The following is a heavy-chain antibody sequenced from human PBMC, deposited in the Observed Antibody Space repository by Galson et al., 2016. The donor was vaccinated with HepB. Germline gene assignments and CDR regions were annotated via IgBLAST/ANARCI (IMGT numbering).Heavy chain of an antibody. Sequence: SVKVSCKASGYPFLNYGISWVRQAPGQGLEWMGWISTYNGNTESAQKVQDRVTMTTDTSTGTGYMELRSLTSEDTAVYYCATYNVSLGDYNAFDFWGQGTLVTVSS. CDR2: ISTYNGNT. D-gene: IGHD3-10*01. CDR1: GYPFLNYG. J-gene: IGHJ4*02. V-gene: IGHV1-18*01. CDR3: ATYNVSLGDYNAFDF.